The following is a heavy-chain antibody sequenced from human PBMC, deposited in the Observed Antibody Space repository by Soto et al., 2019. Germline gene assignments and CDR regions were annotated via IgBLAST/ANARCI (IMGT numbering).Heavy chain of an antibody. D-gene: IGHD3-22*01. CDR1: GFTFDTSG. V-gene: IGHV3-30*18. CDR3: AKGANYYDSNGFYLFNF. Sequence: GGSLRLSCAASGFTFDTSGMHWVRQAPGRGLEWVAIVSYDGSNQQYSDSVKGRFTISRDNSNNTLYLQMDSLRPEDTAVYYCAKGANYYDSNGFYLFNFWGQGTPVTVS. J-gene: IGHJ4*02. CDR2: VSYDGSNQ.